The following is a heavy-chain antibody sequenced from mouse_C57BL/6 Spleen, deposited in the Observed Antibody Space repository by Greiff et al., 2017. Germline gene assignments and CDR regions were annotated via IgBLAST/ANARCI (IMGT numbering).Heavy chain of an antibody. CDR3: GSGSYYAMDY. CDR2: INPYNGDT. D-gene: IGHD6-1*01. J-gene: IGHJ4*01. Sequence: EVQVVESGPELVKPGDSVKISCKASGYSFTGYFMNWVMQSHGTSLEWIGRINPYNGDTFYNQKFTGNSTLTVDKSSSTANMELRSLTSEDSAVYYCGSGSYYAMDYWGQGTSVTVSS. V-gene: IGHV1-20*01. CDR1: GYSFTGYF.